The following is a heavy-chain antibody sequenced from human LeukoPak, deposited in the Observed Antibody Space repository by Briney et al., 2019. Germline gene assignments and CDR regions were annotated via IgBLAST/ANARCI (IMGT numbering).Heavy chain of an antibody. CDR2: IYHSGST. V-gene: IGHV4-38-2*02. D-gene: IGHD2-15*01. CDR3: AKDHKVVVVVAATPSP. CDR1: GYSISSGYY. J-gene: IGHJ5*02. Sequence: SETLSLTCTVSGYSISSGYYWGWIRQPPGKGLEWIGSIYHSGSTYYNPSLKSRVTISVDTSKNQFSLKLSSVTAADTAVYYCAKDHKVVVVVAATPSPWGQGTLVTVSS.